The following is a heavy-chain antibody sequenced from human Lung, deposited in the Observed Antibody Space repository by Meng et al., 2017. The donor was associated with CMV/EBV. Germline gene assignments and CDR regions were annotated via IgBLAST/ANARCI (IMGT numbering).Heavy chain of an antibody. CDR3: AREEHTATPFDY. CDR1: GDSVSSISAA. Sequence: QXXXLTXXISGDSVSSISAAWNWIRQAPSRGLEWLGRTYYRSKWNNDYAVSVKSRITINPDTSKNQYALQLNSVTPEDTAEYYGAREEHTATPFDYWGQGTXVTVAS. CDR2: TYYRSKWNN. V-gene: IGHV6-1*01. J-gene: IGHJ4*02. D-gene: IGHD4-17*01.